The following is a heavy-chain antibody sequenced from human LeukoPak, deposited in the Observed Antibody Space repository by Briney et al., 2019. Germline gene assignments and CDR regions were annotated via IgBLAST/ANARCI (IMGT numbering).Heavy chain of an antibody. Sequence: RGSLRLSCAASGFTFSSYSMNWVRQAPGKRLEWVSSISSSSSYIYYADSVKGRFTISRDNAKNSLYLQMNSLRAEDTAVYYCARYIPTHCSGGSCHGTPWFDPWGQGTLVTVSS. CDR3: ARYIPTHCSGGSCHGTPWFDP. CDR1: GFTFSSYS. J-gene: IGHJ5*02. D-gene: IGHD2-15*01. CDR2: ISSSSSYI. V-gene: IGHV3-21*01.